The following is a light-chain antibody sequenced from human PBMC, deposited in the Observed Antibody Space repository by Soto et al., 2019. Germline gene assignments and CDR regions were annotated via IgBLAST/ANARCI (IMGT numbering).Light chain of an antibody. CDR1: QRIFSY. CDR3: QQSYSTPPIT. J-gene: IGKJ5*01. CDR2: AAS. Sequence: DIQMTQSPSSLSASVGDRVNITCRASQRIFSYLNWYQQKPGKAPKLLIYAASSLQSGVPSRFSGSGSGTDFTLTISSLQPEDFATYYCQQSYSTPPITFGQGTRLEIK. V-gene: IGKV1-39*01.